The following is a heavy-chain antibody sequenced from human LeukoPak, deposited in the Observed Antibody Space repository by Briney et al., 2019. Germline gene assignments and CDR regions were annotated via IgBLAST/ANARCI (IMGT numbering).Heavy chain of an antibody. D-gene: IGHD1-26*01. CDR1: GGYISSYY. Sequence: SGTLSLTCTVSGGYISSYYWSWIRQPPGKGLEWIGYIYYGGSPKYNPSLKCRVTISVDTSKNQFSLKLSSVTAADTAVYYCARGLGGVAFDIWGQGTMVTVSS. CDR3: ARGLGGVAFDI. V-gene: IGHV4-59*12. J-gene: IGHJ3*02. CDR2: IYYGGSP.